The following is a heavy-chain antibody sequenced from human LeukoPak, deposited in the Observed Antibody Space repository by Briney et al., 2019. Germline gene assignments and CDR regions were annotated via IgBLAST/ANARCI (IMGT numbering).Heavy chain of an antibody. CDR3: ARRRKLQGSIAVAAGGAFDI. J-gene: IGHJ3*02. D-gene: IGHD6-19*01. CDR1: SGSMSSYY. Sequence: SETLSLTCTVSSGSMSSYYWSWIRQPPGERLEWIGYTYFSGRTNYNPSFQSRVTISVATSKTQFSLKLTSVTAADTAVYYCARRRKLQGSIAVAAGGAFDIWGHGTVVTVSS. CDR2: TYFSGRT. V-gene: IGHV4-59*08.